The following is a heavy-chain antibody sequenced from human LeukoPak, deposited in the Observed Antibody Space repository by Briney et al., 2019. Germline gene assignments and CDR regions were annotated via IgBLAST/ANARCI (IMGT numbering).Heavy chain of an antibody. CDR3: ARGMDWTFQH. V-gene: IGHV4-34*01. Sequence: PSETLSLTCAVYGGSFSGYYWSWVRQPPGKGLEWIGEINHSGSTNYNPSLKSRVTISVDTSKKQFSLKLSSVTAADMAVYYCARGMDWTFQHWGQGTLVTVSS. CDR1: GGSFSGYY. D-gene: IGHD2-2*03. J-gene: IGHJ1*01. CDR2: INHSGST.